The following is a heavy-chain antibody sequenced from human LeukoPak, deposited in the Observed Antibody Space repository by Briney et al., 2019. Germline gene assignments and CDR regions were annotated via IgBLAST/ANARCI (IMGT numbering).Heavy chain of an antibody. Sequence: SETLSLTCAVYGGSFSGYYWSWIRQPPGKGLEWIGEINHSGSTNYSPSLKSRVTISVDTSKNQFSLKLSSVTAADTAVYYCARGFPRYYGSGSYYDDYWGQGTLVTVSS. V-gene: IGHV4-34*01. CDR1: GGSFSGYY. CDR2: INHSGST. D-gene: IGHD3-10*01. CDR3: ARGFPRYYGSGSYYDDY. J-gene: IGHJ4*02.